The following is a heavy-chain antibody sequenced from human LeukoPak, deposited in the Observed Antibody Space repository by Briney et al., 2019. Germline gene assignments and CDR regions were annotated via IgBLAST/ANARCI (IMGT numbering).Heavy chain of an antibody. CDR1: GFTFSSYG. V-gene: IGHV3-33*06. J-gene: IGHJ6*03. Sequence: GRSLRLSCAASGFTFSSYGMHWVRQAPGKGLEWVAVIWYDGSNKYYADSVKGRFTISRDNSKNTLYLQMNSLRAEDTAVYYCAKGPTDYYYYYMDVWGKGTTVTVSS. CDR3: AKGPTDYYYYYMDV. CDR2: IWYDGSNK.